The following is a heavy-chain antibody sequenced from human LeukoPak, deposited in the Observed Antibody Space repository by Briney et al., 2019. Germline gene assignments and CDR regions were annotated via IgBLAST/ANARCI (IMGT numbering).Heavy chain of an antibody. CDR2: VSYDGGNE. J-gene: IGHJ4*02. CDR1: GFTFSNYA. Sequence: GGSLRLSCAASGFTFSNYAMHWVRQAPGKGLEWVTVVSYDGGNEYYADSVKGRFTISRDNSKNALYLQMNSLRAEDTAVYYCARRASIVGATGGHFDYWGQGTLVTVSS. V-gene: IGHV3-30*04. D-gene: IGHD1-26*01. CDR3: ARRASIVGATGGHFDY.